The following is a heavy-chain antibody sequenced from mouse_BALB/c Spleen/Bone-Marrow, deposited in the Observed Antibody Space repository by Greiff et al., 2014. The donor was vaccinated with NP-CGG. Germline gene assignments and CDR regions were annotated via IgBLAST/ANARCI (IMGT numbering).Heavy chain of an antibody. Sequence: EVKLVESGGGLVKPGGSLKLSCAASGFTFSSYTMSWVRQTPEKRLEWVATISTGGSYTDYPDSVKGRFTISRDNAKNTLYLQMSSLKSEDTAMYYCTRDQRYDNYIYAMDYWGQGTSVTVSS. V-gene: IGHV5-6-4*01. D-gene: IGHD2-10*02. CDR3: TRDQRYDNYIYAMDY. CDR1: GFTFSSYT. CDR2: ISTGGSYT. J-gene: IGHJ4*01.